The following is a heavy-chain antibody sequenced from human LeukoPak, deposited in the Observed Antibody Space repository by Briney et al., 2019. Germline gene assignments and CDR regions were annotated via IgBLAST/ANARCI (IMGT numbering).Heavy chain of an antibody. Sequence: SETLSLTCAVYGGSFSGYYWSWLPQPPGKGLEWIGEINHSGSTNSNPSLTSRVTISVDTSKNQFSLKLSSVTAADTAVYYCARGSYCISPTCREFYYYYGMDVWGQGTTVTVSS. CDR3: ARGSYCISPTCREFYYYYGMDV. D-gene: IGHD2-2*01. CDR1: GGSFSGYY. J-gene: IGHJ6*02. CDR2: INHSGST. V-gene: IGHV4-34*01.